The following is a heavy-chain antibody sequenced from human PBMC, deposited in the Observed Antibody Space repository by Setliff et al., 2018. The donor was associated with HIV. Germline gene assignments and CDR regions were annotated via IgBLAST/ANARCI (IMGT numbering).Heavy chain of an antibody. V-gene: IGHV3-73*01. CDR3: AASADGDCATTSCTNWFDP. CDR1: GFTFSDSA. CDR2: IRSRPNSYAT. D-gene: IGHD2-21*01. J-gene: IGHJ5*02. Sequence: PGGSLRLSCAASGFTFSDSAIHWVRQASGKGLEWVGRIRSRPNSYATAYGASMEGRFTISRDDSKSTAYLQLSSLKVDDTAMYFCAASADGDCATTSCTNWFDPWGQGTLVTVSS.